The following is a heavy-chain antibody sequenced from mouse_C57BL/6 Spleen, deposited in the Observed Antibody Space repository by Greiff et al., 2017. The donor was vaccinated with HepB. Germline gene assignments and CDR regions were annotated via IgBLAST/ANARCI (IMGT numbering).Heavy chain of an antibody. CDR2: INPGSGGT. D-gene: IGHD1-1*01. CDR1: GYAFTNYL. Sequence: QVHVKQSGAELVRPGTSVKVSCKASGYAFTNYLIEWVKQRPGQGLEWIGVINPGSGGTNYNEKFKGKATLTADKSSSTAYMQLSSLTSEDSAVYFCATTIITTVVARAMDYWGQGTSVTVSS. J-gene: IGHJ4*01. CDR3: ATTIITTVVARAMDY. V-gene: IGHV1-54*01.